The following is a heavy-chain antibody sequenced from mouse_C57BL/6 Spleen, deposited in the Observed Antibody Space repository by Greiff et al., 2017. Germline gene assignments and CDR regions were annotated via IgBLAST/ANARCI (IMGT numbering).Heavy chain of an antibody. J-gene: IGHJ2*01. V-gene: IGHV5-4*01. CDR2: ISDGGSYT. CDR1: GFTFSSYA. D-gene: IGHD2-4*01. CDR3: ARDDWEGCFDY. Sequence: EVQRVESGGGLVKPGGSLKLSCAASGFTFSSYAMSWVRQTPEKRLEWVATISDGGSYTYYPDNVKGRFTISRDNAKNNLYLQMSHLKSEDTAMYYCARDDWEGCFDYWGQGTTLTVSS.